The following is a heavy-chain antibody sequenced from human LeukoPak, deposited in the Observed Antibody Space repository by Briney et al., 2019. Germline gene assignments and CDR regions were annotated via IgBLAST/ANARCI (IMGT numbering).Heavy chain of an antibody. CDR1: GFIFRNYW. V-gene: IGHV3-7*01. J-gene: IGHJ4*02. CDR3: ARERIVGATYDY. D-gene: IGHD1-26*01. CDR2: IKEDGSET. Sequence: PGGSLRLSCEASGFIFRNYWMIWVRQAPGKGLKRVANIKEDGSETYYVDSVKGRFTISRDNTKNSLYLQMNSLRVEDTAVYYCARERIVGATYDYWGQGTLVTVSS.